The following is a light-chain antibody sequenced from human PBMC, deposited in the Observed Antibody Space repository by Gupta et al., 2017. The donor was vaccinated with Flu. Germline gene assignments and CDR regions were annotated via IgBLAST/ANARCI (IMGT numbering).Light chain of an antibody. Sequence: DFQMTQSPSSLSASVGDRVTITCRASQDIGNYLAWYQQKPGRVPELLIDSASTLHSGVPSRFSGSGSGTDFTLTISSLQPEDVATYYCQKHNTAPFTFGHGTKVDMK. CDR3: QKHNTAPFT. J-gene: IGKJ3*01. CDR2: SAS. V-gene: IGKV1-27*01. CDR1: QDIGNY.